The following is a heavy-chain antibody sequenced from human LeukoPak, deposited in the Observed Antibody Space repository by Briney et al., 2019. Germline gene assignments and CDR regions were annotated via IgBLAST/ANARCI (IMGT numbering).Heavy chain of an antibody. CDR1: GGSISSGGYY. Sequence: SETLSLTCTVSGGSISSGGYYWSWIRQHPGKGLEWIGYIYYSGSTYYNPSLKSRVTISVDTSKNQFSLKLSSVTAADTAVYYCARAATYYDFWSGYSAYYYYGVDVWGQGTTVTVSS. CDR3: ARAATYYDFWSGYSAYYYYGVDV. V-gene: IGHV4-31*03. CDR2: IYYSGST. J-gene: IGHJ6*02. D-gene: IGHD3-3*01.